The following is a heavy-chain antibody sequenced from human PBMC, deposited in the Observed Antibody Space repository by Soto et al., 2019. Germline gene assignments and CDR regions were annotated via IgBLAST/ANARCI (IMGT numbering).Heavy chain of an antibody. CDR3: ARCSTRVVITTSAFDI. CDR2: IIPIFGTA. J-gene: IGHJ3*02. D-gene: IGHD3-22*01. CDR1: GGTFSSYA. Sequence: QVQLVQSGAEVKKPGSSVKVSCKASGGTFSSYAISWVRQAPGQGLEWMGGIIPIFGTANYAQKFQGRVTITADESTSTAHMELSSLRSEDTAVYYYARCSTRVVITTSAFDIWGQGTMVTVSS. V-gene: IGHV1-69*01.